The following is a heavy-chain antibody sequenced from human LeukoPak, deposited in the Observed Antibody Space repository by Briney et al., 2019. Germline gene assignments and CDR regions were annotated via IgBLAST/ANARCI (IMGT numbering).Heavy chain of an antibody. CDR1: GYIFTGYY. V-gene: IGHV1-2*02. J-gene: IGHJ5*02. CDR3: ARVGFILTGYYRNWFDP. Sequence: ASVKVSCKASGYIFTGYYMHWVRQAPGQGLEWMGWINPNSGDTNYAQKFQGRVTMTRDTSISTAYMELSRLRSDDTAVYYCARVGFILTGYYRNWFDPWGQGTLVTVSS. CDR2: INPNSGDT. D-gene: IGHD3-9*01.